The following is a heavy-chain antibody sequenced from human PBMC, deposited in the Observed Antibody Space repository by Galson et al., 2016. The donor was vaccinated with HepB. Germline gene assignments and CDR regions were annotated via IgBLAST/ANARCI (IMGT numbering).Heavy chain of an antibody. Sequence: CAISGDSVTSNTAGWNWIRQSPSRGLEWLGRTYYRSKWYSDYAISVKSRMTINPDTVKNRFSLRLSSVTPEDTAVYYCAGGGLVRGALRPTIGFDYWSQGALLTVSS. D-gene: IGHD4/OR15-4a*01. V-gene: IGHV6-1*01. CDR2: TYYRSKWYS. CDR3: AGGGLVRGALRPTIGFDY. J-gene: IGHJ4*02. CDR1: GDSVTSNTAG.